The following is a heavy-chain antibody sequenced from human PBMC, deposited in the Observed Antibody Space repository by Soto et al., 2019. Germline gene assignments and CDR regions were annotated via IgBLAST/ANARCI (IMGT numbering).Heavy chain of an antibody. CDR1: GGSISSGGYY. CDR2: IYYSGST. V-gene: IGHV4-31*01. J-gene: IGHJ5*02. D-gene: IGHD2-21*02. CDR3: ARRPLGDFPRPNWFHT. Sequence: QVQLQESGPGLVKPSQTLSLTCTVSGGSISSGGYYWSWIRQHPGKGLEWIGYIYYSGSTYYNPSLKSPVTISADTSKNQSSLKLSSVSAADTAVYYCARRPLGDFPRPNWFHTWGQGTLVIVSS.